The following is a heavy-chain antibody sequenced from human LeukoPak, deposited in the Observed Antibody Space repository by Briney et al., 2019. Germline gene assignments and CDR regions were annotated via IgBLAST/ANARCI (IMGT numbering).Heavy chain of an antibody. Sequence: RPGGSLRLSCAASGFTFDDYTMHWVRQAPGKGLEWVSLISWDGSSTYYADSVKGRFTISRDNSKNSLYLQMSSLRTEDTAFYYCAKDRHSSIAAAHFDYWGQGTLVTVSS. CDR3: AKDRHSSIAAAHFDY. V-gene: IGHV3-43*01. J-gene: IGHJ4*02. CDR2: ISWDGSST. D-gene: IGHD6-13*01. CDR1: GFTFDDYT.